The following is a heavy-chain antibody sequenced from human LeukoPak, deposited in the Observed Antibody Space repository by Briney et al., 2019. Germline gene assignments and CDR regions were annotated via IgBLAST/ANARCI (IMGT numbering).Heavy chain of an antibody. CDR1: GFTFDDYA. Sequence: GGSLRLSCAASGFTFDDYAMHWVRQAPGKGLEWVSGISWNSGSIGYADSVKGRFTISRDNAKNSLYLQMNSLRAEDTAVYYCARSPRSARYYYYMDVWGKGTTVTVSS. CDR3: ARSPRSARYYYYMDV. D-gene: IGHD1-26*01. J-gene: IGHJ6*03. CDR2: ISWNSGSI. V-gene: IGHV3-9*01.